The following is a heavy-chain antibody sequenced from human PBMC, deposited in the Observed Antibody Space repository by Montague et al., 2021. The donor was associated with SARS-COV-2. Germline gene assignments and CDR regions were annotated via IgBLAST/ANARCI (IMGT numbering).Heavy chain of an antibody. J-gene: IGHJ6*03. Sequence: SETLSLTCAVYGASLSGSYWTWIRQPPGKGLELIGEVNQSGVTNYNPSLKSQVAISVDTSKNQFSLRLSSVTAADTAVYYCARALFSRRGVYITTYYYSYYMDAWGTGTTVTVSS. CDR1: GASLSGSY. D-gene: IGHD3-10*01. V-gene: IGHV4-34*01. CDR2: VNQSGVT. CDR3: ARALFSRRGVYITTYYYSYYMDA.